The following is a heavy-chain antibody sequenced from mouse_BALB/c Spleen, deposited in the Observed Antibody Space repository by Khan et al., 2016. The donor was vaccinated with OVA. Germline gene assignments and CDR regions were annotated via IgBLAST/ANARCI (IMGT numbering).Heavy chain of an antibody. V-gene: IGHV9-3-1*01. Sequence: QIQLVQSGPELKKPGETVKISCKASGHTFTNYGMNWVKQAPGKGLKWMGWINTYTGEPTYADDFNGRFAFSLETSANTAYLQIINLKNEDTATYFCERPPYFSYAMDNWGQGTSVTVSS. CDR3: ERPPYFSYAMDN. D-gene: IGHD2-10*01. CDR2: INTYTGEP. CDR1: GHTFTNYG. J-gene: IGHJ4*01.